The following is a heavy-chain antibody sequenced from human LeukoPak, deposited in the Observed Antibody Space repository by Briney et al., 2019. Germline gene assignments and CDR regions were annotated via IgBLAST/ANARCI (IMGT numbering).Heavy chain of an antibody. CDR3: ARKSASGNSPLDY. V-gene: IGHV3-23*01. J-gene: IGHJ4*02. CDR2: MSADSATT. D-gene: IGHD3-10*01. Sequence: GGSLRLSCASSGFNFGSYSMTWVRQAPGKGLEWVSVMSADSATTFYADSVKGRFTISRDNAKNTVFLQMSSLRAEDTALYYCARKSASGNSPLDYWGQGTLVTVSS. CDR1: GFNFGSYS.